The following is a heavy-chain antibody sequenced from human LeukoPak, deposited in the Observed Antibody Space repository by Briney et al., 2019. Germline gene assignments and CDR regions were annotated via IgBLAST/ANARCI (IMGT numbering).Heavy chain of an antibody. CDR2: IYHSGST. D-gene: IGHD3-22*01. V-gene: IGHV4-38-2*02. CDR3: TRELSGSQDY. J-gene: IGHJ4*02. CDR1: GYSISSGYY. Sequence: SETLSLTCTVSGYSISSGYYWGWIRPPPGKGLEWIGSIYHSGSTYYNPSLKSRVTISVDTSKKQFSLKVSSVTAADTAVYYCTRELSGSQDYWGQGTLVTVSS.